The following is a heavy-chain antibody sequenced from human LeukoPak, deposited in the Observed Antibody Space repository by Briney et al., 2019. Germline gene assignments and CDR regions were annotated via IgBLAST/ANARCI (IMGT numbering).Heavy chain of an antibody. CDR1: GGSFSGYY. J-gene: IGHJ4*02. V-gene: IGHV4-34*01. CDR2: INHSGST. D-gene: IGHD6-13*01. CDR3: ARETRTRIAAAGYLDYFDY. Sequence: SETLSLTCAVYGGSFSGYYWSWIRQPPGKGLEWIGEINHSGSTNYNPSLKSRVTISVDTSKNQFSLKLSPVTAADTAVYYCARETRTRIAAAGYLDYFDYRGQGTLVTVSS.